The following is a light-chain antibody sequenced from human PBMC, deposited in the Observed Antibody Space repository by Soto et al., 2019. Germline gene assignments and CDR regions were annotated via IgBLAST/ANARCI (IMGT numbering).Light chain of an antibody. CDR2: DAS. J-gene: IGKJ4*01. CDR3: LQRSNWPLT. V-gene: IGKV3-11*01. CDR1: QSVTNY. Sequence: EIFLTQSPDTLSLSPVERATLTCMASQSVTNYIAWYQQRPGQAPRLLIYDASNRATGIPARFSGSGSGTDFTLTISSLEPEDFGVYYCLQRSNWPLTFGGGTKVDIK.